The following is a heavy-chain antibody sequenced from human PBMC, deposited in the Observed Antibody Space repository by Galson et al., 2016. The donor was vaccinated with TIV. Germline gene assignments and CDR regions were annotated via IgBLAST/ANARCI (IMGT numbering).Heavy chain of an antibody. D-gene: IGHD4-23*01. Sequence: SVKVSCKASGYGFNSYGISWVRQAPGQGLEWMGWISAYNGDTHFAQNFQGRVTMTTDTSTTTAYMELRNLRSDDTALYFGARTLLQGMVTFERQGWFDPWGQGTLVTVAS. J-gene: IGHJ5*02. CDR1: GYGFNSYG. CDR3: ARTLLQGMVTFERQGWFDP. CDR2: ISAYNGDT. V-gene: IGHV1-18*01.